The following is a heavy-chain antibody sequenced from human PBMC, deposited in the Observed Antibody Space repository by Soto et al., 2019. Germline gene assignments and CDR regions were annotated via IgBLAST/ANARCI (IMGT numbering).Heavy chain of an antibody. D-gene: IGHD2-15*01. Sequence: QVQLVQSGAEVKKPGSSVKVSCKASGGTFSSYAISWVRQAPGQGLEWMGGIIPIFGTANYAQKFQGRVTITADESTSTAYMELSSLRSEDTAVYYCARSDIVVVVAAQPPFLNYYYGMDVWGQGTTVTVSS. CDR1: GGTFSSYA. CDR3: ARSDIVVVVAAQPPFLNYYYGMDV. CDR2: IIPIFGTA. J-gene: IGHJ6*02. V-gene: IGHV1-69*01.